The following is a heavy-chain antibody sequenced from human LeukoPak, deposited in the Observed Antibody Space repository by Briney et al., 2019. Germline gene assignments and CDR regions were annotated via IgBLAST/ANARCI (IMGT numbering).Heavy chain of an antibody. CDR3: ARDGPPAGAGDFDY. V-gene: IGHV3-7*01. Sequence: GGSLRPSCAASGFTFSSYWLSWVRQAPGKGLEWVANIKQDGSEKYSVDSVKGRFTISRDNAKNSLYLQMNSLRAEDTAVYYCARDGPPAGAGDFDYWGQGTPVTVSS. CDR1: GFTFSSYW. J-gene: IGHJ4*02. D-gene: IGHD3-10*01. CDR2: IKQDGSEK.